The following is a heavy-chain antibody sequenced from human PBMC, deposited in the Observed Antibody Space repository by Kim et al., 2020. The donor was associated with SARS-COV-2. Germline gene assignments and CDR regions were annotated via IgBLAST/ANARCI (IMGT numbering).Heavy chain of an antibody. Sequence: GGSLRLSCAASGFTFSSYAMHWVRQAPGKGLEWVAVISYDGSNKYYADSVKGRFTISRDNSKNTLYLQMNSLRAEDTAVYYCARGGSSYTAMVKGWDYWGQGTLVTVSS. V-gene: IGHV3-30-3*01. CDR3: ARGGSSYTAMVKGWDY. J-gene: IGHJ4*02. CDR2: ISYDGSNK. D-gene: IGHD5-18*01. CDR1: GFTFSSYA.